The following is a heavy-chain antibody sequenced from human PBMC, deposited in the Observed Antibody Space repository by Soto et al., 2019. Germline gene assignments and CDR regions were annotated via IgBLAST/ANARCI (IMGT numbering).Heavy chain of an antibody. CDR2: IRWNSASI. V-gene: IGHV3-9*01. D-gene: IGHD3-10*01. J-gene: IGHJ6*02. CDR3: AKDMRAGSGGYYGMDD. CDR1: GFTFDYYA. Sequence: FLRLSCAASGFTFDYYAMHWVRQAPGKGLEWVSGIRWNSASIAYADSVKGRFTISRDNAKNSVYLQMNSLRAEDTALYYCAKDMRAGSGGYYGMDDWGQGTTVTVSS.